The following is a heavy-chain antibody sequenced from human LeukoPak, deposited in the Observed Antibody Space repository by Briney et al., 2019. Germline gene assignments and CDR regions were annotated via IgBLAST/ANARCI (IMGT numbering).Heavy chain of an antibody. CDR2: IKQDGSEK. Sequence: GGSLRLSCAASGFTFSSYWMSWVRQAPGKGLEWVANIKQDGSEKYYVDSVKGRFTISRDNTKNSLYLQMNSLRAEDTAVYYCAREIGLRFWGRGAFDIWGQGTMVTVSS. CDR1: GFTFSSYW. CDR3: AREIGLRFWGRGAFDI. D-gene: IGHD3-16*01. V-gene: IGHV3-7*01. J-gene: IGHJ3*02.